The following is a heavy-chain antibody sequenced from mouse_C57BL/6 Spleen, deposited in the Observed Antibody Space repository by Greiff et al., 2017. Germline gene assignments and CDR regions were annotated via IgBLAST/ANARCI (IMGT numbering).Heavy chain of an antibody. Sequence: EVQGVESGGGLVQPGGSMKLSCAASGFTFSDAWMDWVRQSPEKGLEWVAEIRNKANNHASYYAESVKGRFTISRDDSKSSVYLQMNSLRAEDTGIYYCTRWSYGDYFDYWGQGTTLTVSS. CDR1: GFTFSDAW. V-gene: IGHV6-6*01. CDR2: IRNKANNHAS. CDR3: TRWSYGDYFDY. D-gene: IGHD1-1*01. J-gene: IGHJ2*01.